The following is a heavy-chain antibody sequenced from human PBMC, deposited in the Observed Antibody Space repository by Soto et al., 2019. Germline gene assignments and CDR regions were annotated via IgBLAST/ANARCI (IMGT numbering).Heavy chain of an antibody. V-gene: IGHV3-30*18. CDR3: AKDSPVNDY. D-gene: IGHD3-16*02. CDR1: GLTFSTYC. Sequence: QVQLESGGGVVQPGRSLRLSCAASGLTFSTYCMHWVRQAPGKGLEWVAAISHDGNNKVYADSVKGRFTVSRDNSKNTVYLQMNSLRAEDTAVYYCAKDSPVNDYWGQGTLVAVSS. CDR2: ISHDGNNK. J-gene: IGHJ4*02.